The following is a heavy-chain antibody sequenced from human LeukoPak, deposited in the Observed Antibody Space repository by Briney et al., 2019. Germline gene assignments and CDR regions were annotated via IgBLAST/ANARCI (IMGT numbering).Heavy chain of an antibody. CDR2: IYNSGST. CDR1: GGSISSYY. Sequence: TSETLSLTCTVSGGSISSYYWGWIRQPPGKGLEWIGSIYNSGSTYYNPSLKSRVTISVDTSKNQFSLKLSSVTAADAAVYYCARDISNDFYYYYYMDVWGKGTTVTVSS. V-gene: IGHV4-39*07. J-gene: IGHJ6*03. CDR3: ARDISNDFYYYYYMDV. D-gene: IGHD3-3*01.